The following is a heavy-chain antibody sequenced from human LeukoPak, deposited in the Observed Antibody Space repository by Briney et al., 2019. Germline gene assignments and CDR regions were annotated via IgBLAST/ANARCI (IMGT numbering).Heavy chain of an antibody. V-gene: IGHV4-39*07. Sequence: SETLSLTCTVSGDSISRSTYYWGWIRQSPGKELGWIGSIYYSGSAYYSPSLKSRVSISIDTSKKQFSLKLSSVTAADTAVYYCARYRGGTMEDYWGQGTLVTVSS. CDR2: IYYSGSA. CDR1: GDSISRSTYY. D-gene: IGHD3-3*01. J-gene: IGHJ4*02. CDR3: ARYRGGTMEDY.